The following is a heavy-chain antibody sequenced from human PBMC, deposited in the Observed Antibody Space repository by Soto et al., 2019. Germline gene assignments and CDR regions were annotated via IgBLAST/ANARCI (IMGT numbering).Heavy chain of an antibody. V-gene: IGHV4-34*01. CDR2: INHSGST. CDR3: ARSVVVGASWYYFDY. CDR1: GGSFSGYY. D-gene: IGHD2-15*01. Sequence: PSETLSLTCAVYGGSFSGYYWSWIRQPPGKGLEWIGEINHSGSTNYNPSLKSRVTISVDRSKNQFSLKLSSVTAADTAVYYCARSVVVGASWYYFDYWGQGTLVTVSS. J-gene: IGHJ4*02.